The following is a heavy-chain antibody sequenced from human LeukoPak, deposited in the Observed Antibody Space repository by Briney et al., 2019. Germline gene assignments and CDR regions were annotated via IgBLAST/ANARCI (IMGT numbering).Heavy chain of an antibody. CDR3: ARVGPGFPYRWFDP. D-gene: IGHD3-9*01. Sequence: GASVKVSCKASGGTFSSYAISWVRQAPGQGLEWMGGIIPIFGTANYAQKFQGRVTITADESTSTAYMELSSLRSEDTAVYYCARVGPGFPYRWFDPWGQGTLVTVSS. CDR1: GGTFSSYA. V-gene: IGHV1-69*13. J-gene: IGHJ5*02. CDR2: IIPIFGTA.